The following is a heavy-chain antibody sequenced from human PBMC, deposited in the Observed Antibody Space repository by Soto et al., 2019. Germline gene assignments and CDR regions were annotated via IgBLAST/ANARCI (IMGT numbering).Heavy chain of an antibody. Sequence: QVQLVQSGAEVKKPGASVKVSCEASAYSFTSYDINWVRQATGQGLEWMGWMNSKSGNTAYAQKFQGRVTMTRNTSISTAYMELSSLRSEDTAVYYCARGGRMGDYYYYWTSGAKGPRSPSP. V-gene: IGHV1-8*01. J-gene: IGHJ6*03. CDR1: AYSFTSYD. CDR3: ARGGRMGDYYYYWTS. D-gene: IGHD3-16*01. CDR2: MNSKSGNT.